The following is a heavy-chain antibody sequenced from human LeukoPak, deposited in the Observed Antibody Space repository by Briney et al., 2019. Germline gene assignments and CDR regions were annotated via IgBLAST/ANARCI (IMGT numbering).Heavy chain of an antibody. D-gene: IGHD2-21*02. CDR1: GFTFTSSA. CDR3: AAYCGGDCYSGGY. Sequence: TSVKVSCKASGFTFTSSAVQWVRQARGQRLEWIGWIVVGSGNTNYAQKFQERVTITRDMSTSTAYMELSSLRSEDTAVYYCAAYCGGDCYSGGYWGQGTLVTVSS. J-gene: IGHJ4*02. V-gene: IGHV1-58*01. CDR2: IVVGSGNT.